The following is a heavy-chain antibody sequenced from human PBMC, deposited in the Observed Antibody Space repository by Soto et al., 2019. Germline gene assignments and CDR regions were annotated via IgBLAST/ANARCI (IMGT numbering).Heavy chain of an antibody. V-gene: IGHV1-18*01. Sequence: ASVKVSCKASGYTFTSYGISWVRQAPGQGLEWMGWIGAYNGNTIYAQKLQGRVTMTTDTSTSTAYMELRSLRSDDTAVYYCAIIVTESRCSGGSCYLDWYFDLWGRGTLVTVSS. CDR1: GYTFTSYG. D-gene: IGHD2-15*01. CDR3: AIIVTESRCSGGSCYLDWYFDL. CDR2: IGAYNGNT. J-gene: IGHJ2*01.